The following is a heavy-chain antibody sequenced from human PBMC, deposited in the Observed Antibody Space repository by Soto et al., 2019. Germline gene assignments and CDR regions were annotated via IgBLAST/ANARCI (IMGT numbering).Heavy chain of an antibody. J-gene: IGHJ6*02. Sequence: PGGSLRLSCAASGFTFSIYAISWVRQAPGKGLEWLSAISTSGDKTYYADSVEGRFTISRDNSKNTLYLQMNSLRVEDTAVYYCAKGIEARYYGMDVWGQGTTVTVSS. V-gene: IGHV3-23*01. CDR2: ISTSGDKT. CDR3: AKGIEARYYGMDV. CDR1: GFTFSIYA. D-gene: IGHD3-16*02.